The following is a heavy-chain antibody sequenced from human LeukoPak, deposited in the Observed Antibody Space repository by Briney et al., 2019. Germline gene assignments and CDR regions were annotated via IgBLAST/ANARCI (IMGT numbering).Heavy chain of an antibody. CDR2: ISGSGGST. CDR1: GFTFRSHD. V-gene: IGHV3-23*01. CDR3: VREVPRGLAFDI. J-gene: IGHJ3*02. D-gene: IGHD3/OR15-3a*01. Sequence: GGSLRLSCVASGFTFRSHDMSWVRQTPGKGLEWVSCISGSGGSTFYADSVKGRFTISRDNSKNTLYLQMNGLRVEDTAVYYCVREVPRGLAFDIWGQGTMVTVSS.